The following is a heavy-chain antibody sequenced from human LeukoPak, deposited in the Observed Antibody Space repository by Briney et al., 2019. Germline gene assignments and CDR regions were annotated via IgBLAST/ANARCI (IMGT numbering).Heavy chain of an antibody. CDR1: GLTFSSYE. V-gene: IGHV3-48*03. Sequence: GGSLRLPCSASGLTFSSYEMMCAPRPPAKGLEWRSYITGSGDTIYYADSVKGRFTISRDNAKNSLFLQMNSLTADDTPVYYCARERTTSMSGTTIGAYWGQGTLVTVSS. CDR2: ITGSGDTI. CDR3: ARERTTSMSGTTIGAY. J-gene: IGHJ4*02. D-gene: IGHD2/OR15-2a*01.